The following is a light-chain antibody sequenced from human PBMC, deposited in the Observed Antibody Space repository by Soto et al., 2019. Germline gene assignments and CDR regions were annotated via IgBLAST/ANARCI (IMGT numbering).Light chain of an antibody. CDR2: SND. V-gene: IGLV1-47*02. J-gene: IGLJ2*01. CDR1: RSNIGSNL. Sequence: QSAGTQPPSVSGTPGQRVTIFCSGRRSNIGSNLVYWYQQLPGTAPKLLIFSNDQRPSGVPDRFSGSRSGTSASLAISGLRSEDEGDYYCAAWDDSLSGVVFGGGTKVTVL. CDR3: AAWDDSLSGVV.